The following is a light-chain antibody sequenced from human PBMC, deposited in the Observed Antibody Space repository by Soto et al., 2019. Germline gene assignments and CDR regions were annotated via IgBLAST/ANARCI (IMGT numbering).Light chain of an antibody. CDR1: QSLSRW. CDR3: QRYNSYPWT. J-gene: IGKJ1*01. V-gene: IGKV1-5*01. Sequence: IHRTHAPSILCASFGERVTITCRASQSLSRWLAWYQQKPGKAPNLLIYDASTLESGVPARFSGGDSGTEFTLTISSLQPDDFTTFYCQRYNSYPWTFGQGTKV. CDR2: DAS.